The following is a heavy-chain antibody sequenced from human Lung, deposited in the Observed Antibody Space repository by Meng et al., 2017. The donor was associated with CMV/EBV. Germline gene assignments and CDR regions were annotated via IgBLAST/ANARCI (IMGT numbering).Heavy chain of an antibody. CDR3: ARDNSIIADYGMDV. Sequence: GGSXRLXXAASGFTFSSYWMSWVRQAPGKGLEWVANIKQDGSEKYYVDSVKGRFTISRDNAKNSLYLQMNSLRAEDTAVYYCARDNSIIADYGMDVWGQGTTVXVSS. V-gene: IGHV3-7*01. D-gene: IGHD2-21*01. J-gene: IGHJ6*02. CDR2: IKQDGSEK. CDR1: GFTFSSYW.